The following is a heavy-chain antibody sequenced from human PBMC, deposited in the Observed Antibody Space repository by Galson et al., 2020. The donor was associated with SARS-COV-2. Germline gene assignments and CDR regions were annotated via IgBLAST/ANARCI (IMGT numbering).Heavy chain of an antibody. Sequence: SQTLSLPCAVYGGSFSGYSWTWIRQPPGKGLEWIGEINISGSTSYSPSLTSRVTISVDTSKNQFSLNLRSLTAADTALYYCARGHRGVVPSPVLGLGPYYSYYYMDVWGKGTAVTVSS. D-gene: IGHD3-10*01. V-gene: IGHV4-34*01. CDR1: GGSFSGYS. CDR2: INISGST. CDR3: ARGHRGVVPSPVLGLGPYYSYYYMDV. J-gene: IGHJ6*03.